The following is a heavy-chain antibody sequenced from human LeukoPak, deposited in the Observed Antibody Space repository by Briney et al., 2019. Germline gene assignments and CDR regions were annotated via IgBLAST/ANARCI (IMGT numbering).Heavy chain of an antibody. J-gene: IGHJ4*02. CDR2: IYHSGST. V-gene: IGHV4-30-2*01. Sequence: SETLSLTCAVSGVSISSGGYSWSWIRQPPGKGLEWIGYIYHSGSTYYNPSLKSRVTISVDRSKNQFSLKLSSVTAADTAVYYCARFTLGISRFDYFDYWGQGTLVTVSS. CDR3: ARFTLGISRFDYFDY. CDR1: GVSISSGGYS. D-gene: IGHD7-27*01.